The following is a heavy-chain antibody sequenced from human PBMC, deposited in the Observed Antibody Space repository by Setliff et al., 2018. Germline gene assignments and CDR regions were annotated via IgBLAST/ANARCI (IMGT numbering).Heavy chain of an antibody. Sequence: ASVKVSCKVSGYTLSELSMHWVRQAPGKGLEWMGSSDPKDGEALYAQKFQDRVTMTEDRSTDTAYMELSSLRSDDTAVYFCAIPPHVWGNGTTVTVSS. V-gene: IGHV1-24*01. CDR1: GYTLSELS. CDR2: SDPKDGEA. CDR3: AIPPHV. J-gene: IGHJ6*04.